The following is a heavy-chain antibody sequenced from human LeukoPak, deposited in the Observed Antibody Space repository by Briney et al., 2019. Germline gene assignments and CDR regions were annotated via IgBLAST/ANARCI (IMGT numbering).Heavy chain of an antibody. J-gene: IGHJ1*01. V-gene: IGHV3-30*18. CDR3: AKDRIVISFGDVSKH. CDR1: GFTFSGFG. Sequence: PGGSLRLSCAASGFTFSGFGIYWVRQAPGKGLEWVALISHDGNHKHYADSVKGRFTISRDNSKNTLYLQMTSLRVEDTAVYFCAKDRIVISFGDVSKHWGQGTLVTVSS. CDR2: ISHDGNHK. D-gene: IGHD3-10*01.